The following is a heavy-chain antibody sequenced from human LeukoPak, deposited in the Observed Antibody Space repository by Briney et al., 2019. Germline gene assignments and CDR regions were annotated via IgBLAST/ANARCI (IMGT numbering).Heavy chain of an antibody. CDR1: GGPISSSPYY. CDR3: ARLSPYLGSGSSAFPDDF. J-gene: IGHJ4*02. V-gene: IGHV4-39*01. Sequence: SETLSLTCTVSGGPISSSPYYWGWIRQPPGKGLEWIGSISYSGSTFYNPSLKSRLTISVDTSKNQFSLKLSSLTAADTAVFYCARLSPYLGSGSSAFPDDFWGQGTLVTASS. CDR2: ISYSGST. D-gene: IGHD3-10*01.